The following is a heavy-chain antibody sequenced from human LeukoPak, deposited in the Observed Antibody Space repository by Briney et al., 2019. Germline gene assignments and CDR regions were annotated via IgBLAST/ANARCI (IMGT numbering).Heavy chain of an antibody. D-gene: IGHD2-2*01. V-gene: IGHV4-34*01. J-gene: IGHJ6*03. CDR3: ARVLLEIVVVPAAIDSYYYYYMDV. CDR1: GGSFSGYY. Sequence: PSETLSLTCAVYGGSFSGYYWSWIRQPPGKGLDWIGEINHSGSTNYNPSLNSRVTISVDTSKNQFSLKLSSVTAADTAVYYCARVLLEIVVVPAAIDSYYYYYMDVWGKGTTVTVSS. CDR2: INHSGST.